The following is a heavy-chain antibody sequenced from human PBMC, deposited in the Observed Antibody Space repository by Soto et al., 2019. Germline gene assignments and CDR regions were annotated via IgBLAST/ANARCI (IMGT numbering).Heavy chain of an antibody. V-gene: IGHV3-11*01. CDR1: RFTFRDYY. CDR2: ISSSGSTI. Sequence: GGSLRLSCAASRFTFRDYYMSWIRQASGKGLECVSYISSSGSTISHEGYVKGRFTISRDNAKNSLYQQMNSLRAEETPVYYCARVSGEGWFGPWGEGS. D-gene: IGHD4-17*01. J-gene: IGHJ5*02. CDR3: ARVSGEGWFGP.